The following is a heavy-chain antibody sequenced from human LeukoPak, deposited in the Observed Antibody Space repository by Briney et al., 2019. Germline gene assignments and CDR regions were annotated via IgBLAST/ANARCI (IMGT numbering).Heavy chain of an antibody. CDR2: ISYDGSNK. CDR3: ARDRIPYGDYYFDY. V-gene: IGHV3-30-3*01. CDR1: GFTFSSYW. J-gene: IGHJ4*02. D-gene: IGHD4-17*01. Sequence: PGGSLRLSCAASGFTFSSYWMSWVRQAPGKGLEWVAAISYDGSNKYYADSVKGRFTISRDNSKNTLYLQMNSLRAEDTAVYYCARDRIPYGDYYFDYWGQGTLVTVSS.